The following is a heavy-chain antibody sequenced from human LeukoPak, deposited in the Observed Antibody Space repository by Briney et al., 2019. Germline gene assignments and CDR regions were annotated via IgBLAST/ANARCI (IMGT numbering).Heavy chain of an antibody. CDR2: IRYDGSNK. J-gene: IGHJ4*02. V-gene: IGHV3-30*02. CDR3: ARPFGGYDFWSGYFDY. Sequence: GGSLRLSCAASGFIFSSYGMHCVRQAPGKGLEWVAFIRYDGSNKYYADSVKGRFTISRDNSKNTLYLQMNSLRAEDTAVYYCARPFGGYDFWSGYFDYWGQGTLVTVSS. D-gene: IGHD3-3*01. CDR1: GFIFSSYG.